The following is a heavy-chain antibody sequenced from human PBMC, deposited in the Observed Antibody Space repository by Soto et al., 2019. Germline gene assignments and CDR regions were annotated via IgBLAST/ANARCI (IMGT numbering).Heavy chain of an antibody. CDR1: GFTFSNAW. J-gene: IGHJ4*02. V-gene: IGHV3-15*01. CDR2: IKSKTDGGTT. Sequence: EVQLVESGGGLVKPGGSLRLSCAASGFTFSNAWMSWVRQAPGKRLEWVGRIKSKTDGGTTDYAAPVKGSFTIPRDDSKNTLDLKMDSMKTEDTAVYYCTAVRDGLCFDYWGQGTLVTVSS. CDR3: TAVRDGLCFDY.